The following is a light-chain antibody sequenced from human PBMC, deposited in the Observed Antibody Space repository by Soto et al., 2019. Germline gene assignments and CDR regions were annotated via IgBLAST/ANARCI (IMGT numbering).Light chain of an antibody. J-gene: IGKJ1*01. CDR1: QTVSSY. V-gene: IGKV1-9*01. CDR3: HHYNTYST. Sequence: DIQLTQSPSFLSASVGDRVTITCRASQTVSSYLVWYQQKPGKAPKVLITDASTLQSGVPARLSGSAVRTDFSLTSRGLQPEDVPTYYCHHYNTYSTFGQGTRVDVK. CDR2: DAS.